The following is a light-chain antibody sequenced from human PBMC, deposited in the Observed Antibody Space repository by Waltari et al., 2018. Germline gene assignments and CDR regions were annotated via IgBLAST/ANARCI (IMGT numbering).Light chain of an antibody. CDR1: STDLASYNL. V-gene: IGLV2-23*01. Sequence: QSALSQPASVSGSPGQSLTITCTGASTDLASYNLVAWYQHHPNRAPKLIIYEATKRPSGISHRFSGATSGATASLRISGLQAGDEADYYCCSYTGSSTSYGCGGGTKVTVL. CDR3: CSYTGSSTSYG. CDR2: EAT. J-gene: IGLJ1*01.